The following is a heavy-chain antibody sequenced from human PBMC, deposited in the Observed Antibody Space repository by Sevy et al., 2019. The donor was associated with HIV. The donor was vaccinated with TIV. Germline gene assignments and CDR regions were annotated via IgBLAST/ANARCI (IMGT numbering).Heavy chain of an antibody. CDR2: ISGSGGST. J-gene: IGHJ6*02. Sequence: GGSLRLSCAASGFTFGSYAMSWVRQAPGKGLEWVSAISGSGGSTYYADSVKGRFTISRDNSKNTLYLQMNSLRAEDTAVYYCAKGSTEYSSGWGLYYYYGMDVWGQGTTVTVSS. D-gene: IGHD6-19*01. CDR1: GFTFGSYA. V-gene: IGHV3-23*01. CDR3: AKGSTEYSSGWGLYYYYGMDV.